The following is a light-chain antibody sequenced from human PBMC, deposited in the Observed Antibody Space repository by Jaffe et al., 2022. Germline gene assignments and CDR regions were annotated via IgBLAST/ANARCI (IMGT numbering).Light chain of an antibody. J-gene: IGKJ5*01. CDR1: QSVSSN. CDR2: GAS. Sequence: EIVMMQSPATLSVSPGERATLSCRASQSVSSNLAWYQQKPGQAPRLLIYGASTRATGIPARFSGSGSGTEFTLTISSLQSEDFALYYCQQYNNWPFTFGQGTRLEIK. CDR3: QQYNNWPFT. V-gene: IGKV3D-15*01.